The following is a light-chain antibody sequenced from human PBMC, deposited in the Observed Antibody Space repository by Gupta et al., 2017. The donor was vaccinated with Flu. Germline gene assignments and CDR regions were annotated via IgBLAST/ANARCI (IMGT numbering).Light chain of an antibody. Sequence: EIVLTTSPGTLSLSPGERAILSCRASPSVDFYYLAWYQQKPGQAPRLLIYAASTRATGIPDRFSGSGSGTDFTLTISRLEPEDLAVYYCHQYGSSLAFGQGTKVEIK. V-gene: IGKV3-20*01. J-gene: IGKJ1*01. CDR3: HQYGSSLA. CDR1: PSVDFYY. CDR2: AAS.